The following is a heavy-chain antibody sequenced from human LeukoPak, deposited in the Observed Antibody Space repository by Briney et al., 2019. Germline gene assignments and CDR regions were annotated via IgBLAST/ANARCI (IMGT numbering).Heavy chain of an antibody. V-gene: IGHV4-59*01. Sequence: SETLSLTCTVSGGSISSYYWSWTRQPPGKGLEWIGYIYYSGSTNYNPSLKSRVAISVDTSKNQFSLKLSSVTAADTAVYYCARTWYSSSWYYFDYWGQGTLVTVSS. D-gene: IGHD6-13*01. CDR2: IYYSGST. CDR1: GGSISSYY. J-gene: IGHJ4*02. CDR3: ARTWYSSSWYYFDY.